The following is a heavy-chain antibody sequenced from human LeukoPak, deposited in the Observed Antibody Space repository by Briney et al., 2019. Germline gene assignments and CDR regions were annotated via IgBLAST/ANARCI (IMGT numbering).Heavy chain of an antibody. CDR3: ARTSGSYPINDVDY. CDR2: ISYDGSDK. V-gene: IGHV3-30*03. D-gene: IGHD1-26*01. Sequence: GGSLRLSCAASGFTFSSYGMHWVRQAPGKGLEWVAVISYDGSDKYYADSVRGRFTISRDNSRNTLYLQMNTLRAEDTAVYYCARTSGSYPINDVDYWGQGTLVTVSS. J-gene: IGHJ4*02. CDR1: GFTFSSYG.